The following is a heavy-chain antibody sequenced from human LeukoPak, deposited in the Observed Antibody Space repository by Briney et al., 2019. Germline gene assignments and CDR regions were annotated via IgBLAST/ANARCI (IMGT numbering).Heavy chain of an antibody. V-gene: IGHV5-51*01. J-gene: IGHJ4*02. CDR2: IYPGDSDT. CDR1: GYSFTSYW. D-gene: IGHD1-26*01. Sequence: GESLKISCKGSGYSFTSYWIGWVRQMPGKGLEWMGIIYPGDSDTRYSPSFQGQVTISADRSISTAYLQWSSLKASDTAMYYCARQGGRSGSYSPPDYWGQGTLVAVSS. CDR3: ARQGGRSGSYSPPDY.